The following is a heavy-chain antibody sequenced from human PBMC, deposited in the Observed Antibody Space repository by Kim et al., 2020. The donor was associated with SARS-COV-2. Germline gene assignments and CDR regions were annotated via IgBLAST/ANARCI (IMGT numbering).Heavy chain of an antibody. CDR3: ANGGTSSSWAHLY. D-gene: IGHD6-13*01. CDR1: GFTFSSYG. J-gene: IGHJ4*02. CDR2: IWYDGSKK. Sequence: GGSLRLSCAASGFTFSSYGMLWVRQAPGKGLEWVAVIWYDGSKKYYVDSVKGRFTISRDNSKNTLYLQMNSLRAEDTAVYYCANGGTSSSWAHLYWGQGTLVTVSS. V-gene: IGHV3-33*06.